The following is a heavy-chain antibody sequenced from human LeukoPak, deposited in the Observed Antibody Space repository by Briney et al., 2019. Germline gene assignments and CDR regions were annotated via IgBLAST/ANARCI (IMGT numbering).Heavy chain of an antibody. CDR3: ASLTTVTTDDYYYYYMDV. CDR2: IYTCGST. D-gene: IGHD4-17*01. J-gene: IGHJ6*03. CDR1: GGSISSYY. V-gene: IGHV4-4*07. Sequence: PSETLSLTCTVSGGSISSYYWSWIRQPAGKGLEWIGRIYTCGSTNYNPSLKSRVTMSVDTSKNQFSLKLSSVTAADTAVYYCASLTTVTTDDYYYYYMDVWGKGTTVTVSS.